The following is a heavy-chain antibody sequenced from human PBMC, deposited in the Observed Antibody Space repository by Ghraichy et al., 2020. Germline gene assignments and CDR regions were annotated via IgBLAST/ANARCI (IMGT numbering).Heavy chain of an antibody. V-gene: IGHV4-59*08. CDR1: GGSISSYY. CDR3: AKQAYYDFWNWFDP. CDR2: IYYSGST. D-gene: IGHD3-3*01. Sequence: SETLSLTCTVSGGSISSYYWSWIRQPPGKGLEWIGYIYYSGSTNYNPSLKSRVTISVDTSKNQFSLKLSSVTAADTAVYYCAKQAYYDFWNWFDPWGQGTLVTVSS. J-gene: IGHJ5*02.